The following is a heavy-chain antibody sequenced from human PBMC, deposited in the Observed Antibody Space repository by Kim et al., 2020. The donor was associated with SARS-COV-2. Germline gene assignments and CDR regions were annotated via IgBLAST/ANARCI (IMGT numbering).Heavy chain of an antibody. J-gene: IGHJ3*02. Sequence: YAASVKGRFTISRDDSKSIAYLQMNSLKTEDTAVYYCTRALSLGDDAFDIWGQGTMVTVSS. CDR3: TRALSLGDDAFDI. D-gene: IGHD3-16*01. V-gene: IGHV3-49*02.